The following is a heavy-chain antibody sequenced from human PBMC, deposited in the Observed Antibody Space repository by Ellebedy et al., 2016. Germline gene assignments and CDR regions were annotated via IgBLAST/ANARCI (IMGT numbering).Heavy chain of an antibody. J-gene: IGHJ5*02. CDR1: GFTFSSYA. CDR3: ASLAITMVRGVMKNWFDP. CDR2: ISSSSSYI. V-gene: IGHV3-21*04. Sequence: GESLKISXAASGFTFSSYAMSWVRQAPGKGLEWVSSISSSSSYIYYADSVKGRFTISRDNAKNSLYLQMNSLRAEDTAVYYCASLAITMVRGVMKNWFDPWGQGTLVTVSS. D-gene: IGHD3-10*01.